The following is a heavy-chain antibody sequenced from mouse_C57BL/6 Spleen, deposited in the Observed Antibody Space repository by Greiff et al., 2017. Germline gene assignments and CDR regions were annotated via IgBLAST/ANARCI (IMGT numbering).Heavy chain of an antibody. V-gene: IGHV1-18*01. J-gene: IGHJ4*01. Sequence: EVQLQQSGPELVKPGASVKIPCKASGYTFTDYNMDWVKQSHGKSLEWIGDINPNNGGTISNQKFKGNATLTVDKSSSTAYMELRSRTSEDTAVYYCARGITTVVAPWAMDYWGQGTSVTVSS. CDR2: INPNNGGT. CDR3: ARGITTVVAPWAMDY. CDR1: GYTFTDYN. D-gene: IGHD1-1*01.